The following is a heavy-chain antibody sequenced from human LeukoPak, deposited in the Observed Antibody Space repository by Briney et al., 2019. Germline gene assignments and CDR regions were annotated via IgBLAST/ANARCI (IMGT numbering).Heavy chain of an antibody. CDR1: GFTFSSYN. D-gene: IGHD3-3*01. CDR2: ISGSSTNI. V-gene: IGHV3-21*01. CDR3: ARGSEWSSGVSDY. Sequence: GGSLRLSCAASGFTFSSYNMNWVRQAPGKGLEWVSSISGSSTNIYYADSVKGRFTISRDNAKNSLYLQMNSLRAEDTAVYYCARGSEWSSGVSDYWGQGTLVTVSS. J-gene: IGHJ4*02.